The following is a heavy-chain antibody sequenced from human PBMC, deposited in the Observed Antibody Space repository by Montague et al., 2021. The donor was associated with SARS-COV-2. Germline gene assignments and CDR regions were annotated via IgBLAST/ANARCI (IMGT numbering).Heavy chain of an antibody. CDR2: ITHSGST. V-gene: IGHV4-34*01. CDR1: GGSFSGYY. CDR3: ARGTAAGTNFDY. D-gene: IGHD6-13*01. Sequence: SETRSLTCAVYGGSFSGYYWSWIRQPPGKGLEWIGEITHSGSTNYNPSLKSRVTISLDTSTNQFSLKLSSVAAADTAVYYCARGTAAGTNFDYWGQGTLVTVSS. J-gene: IGHJ4*02.